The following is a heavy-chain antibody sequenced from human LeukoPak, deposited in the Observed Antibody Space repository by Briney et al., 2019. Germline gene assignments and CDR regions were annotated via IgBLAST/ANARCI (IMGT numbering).Heavy chain of an antibody. Sequence: PGGSLRLSCAASGFTFSSHSMNWVRQAPGKVLEWVSVISGSGGTTYYADSVKGRFTISRDNSKNTLYLQMNSLRAEDTAVYYCAKKPTPRIVGAHYYFDYWGQGTLVTVSS. CDR2: ISGSGGTT. J-gene: IGHJ4*02. CDR3: AKKPTPRIVGAHYYFDY. D-gene: IGHD1-26*01. V-gene: IGHV3-23*01. CDR1: GFTFSSHS.